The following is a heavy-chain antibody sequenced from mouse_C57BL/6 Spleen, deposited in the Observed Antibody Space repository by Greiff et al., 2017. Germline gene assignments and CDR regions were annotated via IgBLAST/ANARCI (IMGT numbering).Heavy chain of an antibody. CDR1: GYAFSSYW. CDR2: IYPGDGDT. Sequence: QVQLQQSGAELVKPGASVKISCKASGYAFSSYWMNWVKQRPGKGLEWIGEIYPGDGDTNYNGKFKGKATLTADKSSSTAYMQLSSLTSEDSAVYFCAREAYYGSPATGFSYWGQGTLVTVSA. J-gene: IGHJ3*01. CDR3: AREAYYGSPATGFSY. D-gene: IGHD1-1*01. V-gene: IGHV1-80*01.